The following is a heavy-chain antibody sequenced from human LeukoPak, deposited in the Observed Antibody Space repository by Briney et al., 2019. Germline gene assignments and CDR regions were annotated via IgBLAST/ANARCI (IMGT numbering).Heavy chain of an antibody. CDR3: AYSNNNWFYFFDY. CDR2: IIPIFGTP. CDR1: GGTFSSYP. Sequence: AASVKVSCKASGGTFSSYPISWVRQAPGQGLEWMGGIIPIFGTPNYAQKLQGRVTITADKSTSTAYMELSSLRSEDTAVYYCAYSNNNWFYFFDYWGQGTLVTVSS. J-gene: IGHJ4*02. D-gene: IGHD4-11*01. V-gene: IGHV1-69*06.